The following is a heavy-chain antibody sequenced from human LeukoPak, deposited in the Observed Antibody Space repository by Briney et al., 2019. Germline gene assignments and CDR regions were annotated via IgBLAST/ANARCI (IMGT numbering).Heavy chain of an antibody. D-gene: IGHD4-17*01. J-gene: IGHJ4*02. Sequence: ASVKVSCKASGYTFTSIYIHWLRQAPGQGPEWMGLINPSANTTTYAQKFQGRVAMTCDTSTSTVYMELSSLRSEDTGVYYCARAPDYGHFDGLQYWGQGSLVTVSS. CDR2: INPSANTT. V-gene: IGHV1-46*01. CDR3: ARAPDYGHFDGLQY. CDR1: GYTFTSIY.